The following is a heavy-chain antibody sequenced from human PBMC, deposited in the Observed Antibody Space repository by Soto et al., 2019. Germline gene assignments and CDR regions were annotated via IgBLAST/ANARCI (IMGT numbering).Heavy chain of an antibody. D-gene: IGHD6-13*01. CDR1: GFTFSSYG. CDR3: AKDSQSALDY. J-gene: IGHJ4*02. CDR2: ISYDGSNK. Sequence: GGSLRLSCAASGFTFSSYGMHWVRQAPGKGLEWVAVISYDGSNKYYADSVKGRFTISRDNSKNTLYLQMNSLRAEDTAVYYCAKDSQSALDYWGQGNLVTVSS. V-gene: IGHV3-30*18.